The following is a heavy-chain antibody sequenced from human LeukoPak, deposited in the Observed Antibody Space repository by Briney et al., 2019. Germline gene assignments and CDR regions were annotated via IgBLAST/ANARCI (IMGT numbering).Heavy chain of an antibody. D-gene: IGHD3-22*01. CDR2: IKQDGSEK. CDR3: ARDKVQQSSEGSNFDH. CDR1: GFTFSRYW. V-gene: IGHV3-7*01. Sequence: PGGSLRLSCAASGFTFSRYWMSWVRQAPGKGLEWVANIKQDGSEKNYVDSVKGRFTISRDNGKNSLYLQMNSLRAEDTATYYCARDKVQQSSEGSNFDHWGQGTLVTVSS. J-gene: IGHJ4*02.